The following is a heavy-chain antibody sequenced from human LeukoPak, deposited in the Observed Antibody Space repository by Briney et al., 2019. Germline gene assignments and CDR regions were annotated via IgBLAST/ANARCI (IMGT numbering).Heavy chain of an antibody. Sequence: GGSLRLSCAGSGFTFTDSAINWVRQAPGKGLEWVSSINNIATHSYYADSVKGRFTISRDNSKNSLYLQMNSLRAEDTALYYCAKDGKNYFDYWGQGTLVTVSS. CDR2: INNIATHS. CDR1: GFTFTDSA. V-gene: IGHV3-43D*03. CDR3: AKDGKNYFDY. J-gene: IGHJ4*02.